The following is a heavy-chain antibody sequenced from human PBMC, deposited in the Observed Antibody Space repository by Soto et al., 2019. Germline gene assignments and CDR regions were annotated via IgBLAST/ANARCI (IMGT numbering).Heavy chain of an antibody. CDR1: GFTFSSYW. V-gene: IGHV3-74*01. J-gene: IGHJ4*02. CDR3: VRWYSSGWYSLEFDY. CDR2: INSDGSST. D-gene: IGHD6-19*01. Sequence: GSLRLSCAASGFTFSSYWMHWVRQAPGKGLVWVSRINSDGSSTSYADSVKGRFTISRDNAKNTLYLQMNSLRAEDTAVYYCVRWYSSGWYSLEFDYWGQGTLVTVSS.